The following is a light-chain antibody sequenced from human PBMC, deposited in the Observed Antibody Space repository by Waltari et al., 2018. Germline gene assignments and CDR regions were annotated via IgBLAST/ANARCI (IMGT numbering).Light chain of an antibody. CDR2: RSS. Sequence: QSVLTQAPSASGTPGQRVIISCSGSRSNIGTHYVYWYQHLPGTAPKLLIYRSSQRPSGVADRFSGSKSGTSASLAIIGLRSEDEAAYFCAVWDDSLSNWVFGGGTKVTVL. CDR3: AVWDDSLSNWV. CDR1: RSNIGTHY. V-gene: IGLV1-47*01. J-gene: IGLJ3*02.